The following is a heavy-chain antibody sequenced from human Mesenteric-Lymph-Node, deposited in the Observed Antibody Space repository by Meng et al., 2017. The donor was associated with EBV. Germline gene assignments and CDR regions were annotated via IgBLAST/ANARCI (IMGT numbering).Heavy chain of an antibody. CDR2: IHYGGAT. Sequence: QGRLQGSGPGRGKPSETLSLTCTGSGGSVSSGSYYWSWIRQPPGKGLEWIGYIHYGGATNYNPSLSGRVTISIDTPKNQFSLKLSSVTAADTAVYYCAREIVRNWFDPWGQGTLVTVSS. J-gene: IGHJ5*02. D-gene: IGHD2-8*01. CDR1: GGSVSSGSYY. CDR3: AREIVRNWFDP. V-gene: IGHV4-61*01.